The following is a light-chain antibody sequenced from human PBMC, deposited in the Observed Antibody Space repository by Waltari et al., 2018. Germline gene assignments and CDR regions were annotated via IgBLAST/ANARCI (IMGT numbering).Light chain of an antibody. Sequence: DIVMTQSPDSLAVSLGERATINCKSSQSVLYSPNNKNYLAWYQQKPGQPPKMLIYWASTRESGVPDRFSGSGSGTDVTLTISSLQAEDVAVYYCQQYYTIPVTFGQGTKVEIK. CDR2: WAS. CDR1: QSVLYSPNNKNY. CDR3: QQYYTIPVT. V-gene: IGKV4-1*01. J-gene: IGKJ1*01.